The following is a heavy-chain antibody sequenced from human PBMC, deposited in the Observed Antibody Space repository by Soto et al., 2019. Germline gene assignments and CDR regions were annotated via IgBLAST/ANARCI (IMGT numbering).Heavy chain of an antibody. Sequence: GGSLRLSCAASVFTFSTYAMIWVRQARGKGLEWVSAISGSGDSTYYADSVKGRFTISRGNSKNTLYLQMSSLRAEDTAIYYCAKNSFINLRGYDSYWGQGTLVTVSS. CDR3: AKNSFINLRGYDSY. CDR2: ISGSGDST. CDR1: VFTFSTYA. J-gene: IGHJ4*02. V-gene: IGHV3-23*01. D-gene: IGHD5-12*01.